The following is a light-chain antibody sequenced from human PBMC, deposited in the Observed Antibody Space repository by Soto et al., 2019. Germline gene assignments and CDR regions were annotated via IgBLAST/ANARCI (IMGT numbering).Light chain of an antibody. J-gene: IGKJ2*01. CDR3: QQYNNWPHT. CDR1: QSVGSN. CDR2: GAS. V-gene: IGKV3-15*01. Sequence: EIVMTQSPATLSVSPGERATLSCRASQSVGSNLAWYQQQPGQAPSLLIYGASTRATGIPARFSGSGSGTEFTLTISSLQSEDFAVYSCQQYNNWPHTFGQGTKLEIK.